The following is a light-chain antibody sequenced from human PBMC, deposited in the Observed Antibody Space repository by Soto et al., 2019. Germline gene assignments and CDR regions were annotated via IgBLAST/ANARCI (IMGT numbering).Light chain of an antibody. V-gene: IGLV2-14*01. CDR2: DVV. J-gene: IGLJ3*02. Sequence: QSALTQPASVSGSPRQSITISCTGASSDVGGYNYVSWYQQHPGKAPKLIIYDVVSRPSGVSNRFSGSKSGNTASLTISGLQAEDEADYYCISYTTSSTWVFGGGTKLTVL. CDR3: ISYTTSSTWV. CDR1: SSDVGGYNY.